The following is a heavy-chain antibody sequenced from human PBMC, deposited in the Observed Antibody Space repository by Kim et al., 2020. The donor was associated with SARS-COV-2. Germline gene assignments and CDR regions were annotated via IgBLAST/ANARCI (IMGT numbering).Heavy chain of an antibody. CDR2: INTNTGNP. CDR1: GYTFTSYA. V-gene: IGHV7-4-1*02. CDR3: ARVSWYRLDIVLRCSSGCQPTIDY. J-gene: IGHJ4*02. Sequence: ASVKVSCKASGYTFTSYAMNWVRQAPGQGLEWMGWINTNTGNPTYAQGFTGRFVFSLDTSVSTAYLQISSLKAEDTAVYYCARVSWYRLDIVLRCSSGCQPTIDYWGQGTLVTVSS. D-gene: IGHD6-19*01.